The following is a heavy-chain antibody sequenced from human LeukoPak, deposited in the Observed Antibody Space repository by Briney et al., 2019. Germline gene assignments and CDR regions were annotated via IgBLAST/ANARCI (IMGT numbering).Heavy chain of an antibody. D-gene: IGHD6-13*01. CDR2: IYYSGST. J-gene: IGHJ6*02. V-gene: IGHV4-59*01. CDR1: GGSISSYY. CDR3: ARVAGYSSSWYLDYYYGMDV. Sequence: SETLSLTCTVSGGSISSYYWSWIRQPPEKGLEWIGYIYYSGSTNYNPSLKSRVTISVDTSKNQFSLKLSSVTAADTAVYYCARVAGYSSSWYLDYYYGMDVWGQGTTVTVSS.